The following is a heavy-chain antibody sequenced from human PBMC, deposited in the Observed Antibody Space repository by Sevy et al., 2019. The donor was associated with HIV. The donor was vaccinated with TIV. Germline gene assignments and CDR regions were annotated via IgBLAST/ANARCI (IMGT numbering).Heavy chain of an antibody. D-gene: IGHD6-13*01. V-gene: IGHV3-72*01. J-gene: IGHJ4*02. CDR1: GFTFSDHY. Sequence: GGSLRLSCVASGFTFSDHYMEWVRQAPGKGLEWVGRTRNKADGYTTEYAASVKGRLTFSRDDSKISLYVQMNSLKTDETAVYYCATHAGIAAAGRVFDYWGQGTLVTVSS. CDR2: TRNKADGYTT. CDR3: ATHAGIAAAGRVFDY.